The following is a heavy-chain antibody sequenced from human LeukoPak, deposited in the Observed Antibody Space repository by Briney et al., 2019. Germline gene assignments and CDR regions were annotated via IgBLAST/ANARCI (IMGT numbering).Heavy chain of an antibody. J-gene: IGHJ5*02. V-gene: IGHV3-53*05. CDR2: IYSGGST. CDR3: ARNWFDP. Sequence: PGGSLRLSCAASGFTVSSYYMSWVRQAPGKGLEWVSVIYSGGSTYYADSVKSRFTISRDKSNNTVYLQMNSLRFEDTAMYYCARNWFDPWGQGTLVTVSS. CDR1: GFTVSSYY.